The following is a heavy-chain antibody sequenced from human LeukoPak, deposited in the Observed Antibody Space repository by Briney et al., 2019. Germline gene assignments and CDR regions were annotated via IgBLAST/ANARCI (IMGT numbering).Heavy chain of an antibody. Sequence: SETLSLTCAASGASISSYYWSWIRQPPGKGLEWIGYIYYSGTTSYNPSLKSRVTMSLDTSKNQFSLKLSSLTAADTGVYYCASGILTGFYSVDVWGQGTMVTASS. V-gene: IGHV4-59*01. D-gene: IGHD3-9*01. CDR3: ASGILTGFYSVDV. J-gene: IGHJ3*01. CDR1: GASISSYY. CDR2: IYYSGTT.